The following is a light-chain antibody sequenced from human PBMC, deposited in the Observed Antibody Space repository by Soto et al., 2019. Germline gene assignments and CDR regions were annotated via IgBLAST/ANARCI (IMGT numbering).Light chain of an antibody. Sequence: EIVMTQSPATLSVSRGEGAALSCRASQSVSSKLAWYQQKPGQAPRLLIYGASTRANGIPARFSGSGSGTEFTLIISSLQSEDSAVYYCQQYYTSRLTLGGATNVDI. CDR1: QSVSSK. CDR2: GAS. CDR3: QQYYTSRLT. V-gene: IGKV3-15*01. J-gene: IGKJ4*01.